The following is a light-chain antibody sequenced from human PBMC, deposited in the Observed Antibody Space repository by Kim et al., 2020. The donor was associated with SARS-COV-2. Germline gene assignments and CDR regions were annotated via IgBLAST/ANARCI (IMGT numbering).Light chain of an antibody. J-gene: IGLJ2*01. CDR2: DVS. CDR1: SSDVGGYNY. Sequence: QSALTQPRSVSGSPVQSVTISCTGTSSDVGGYNYVSWYQQPPGKAPKLMIYDVSKRPSGVPDRFSGSNSGNTSSLTISVLQAEDEADYYCSSYAGSYTVVFGGGTQLTVL. V-gene: IGLV2-11*01. CDR3: SSYAGSYTVV.